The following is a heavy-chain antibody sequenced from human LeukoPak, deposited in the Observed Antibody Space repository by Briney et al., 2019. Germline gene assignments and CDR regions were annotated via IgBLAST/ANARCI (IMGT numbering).Heavy chain of an antibody. J-gene: IGHJ5*02. D-gene: IGHD3-10*01. CDR2: INAGNGNT. Sequence: ASVKVSCKASGYTFTSYAMHWVRQAPGQRLEWMGWINAGNGNTKYSQKFQGRVTITRDTSASTAYMELSSLRSEDTAVYYCERRITMVRGVMGGWFDPWGQGTLVTVSS. CDR1: GYTFTSYA. V-gene: IGHV1-3*01. CDR3: ERRITMVRGVMGGWFDP.